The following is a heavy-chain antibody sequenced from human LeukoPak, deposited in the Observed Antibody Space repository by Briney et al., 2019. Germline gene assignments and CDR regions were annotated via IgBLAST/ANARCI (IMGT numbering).Heavy chain of an antibody. Sequence: GESLKISCKGSGYSFTSYWIGWVRQMPGKGLEWMGIIYPGDSDTRYSPSFQGQVTISADKSISTAYLQWSSLKASDTAMYYCARLLEPMGGAEVFAFDIWGQGTMVTVSS. CDR2: IYPGDSDT. J-gene: IGHJ3*02. CDR3: ARLLEPMGGAEVFAFDI. V-gene: IGHV5-51*01. CDR1: GYSFTSYW. D-gene: IGHD1-26*01.